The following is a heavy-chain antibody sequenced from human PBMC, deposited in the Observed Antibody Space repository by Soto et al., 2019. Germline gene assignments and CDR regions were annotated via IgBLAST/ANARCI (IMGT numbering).Heavy chain of an antibody. J-gene: IGHJ3*02. CDR3: ARTTITMIVVSSPGAFDI. D-gene: IGHD3-22*01. CDR1: GFTFSNYF. V-gene: IGHV3-53*01. Sequence: GGSLRLSCAASGFTFSNYFMHWVRQAPGKGLVWVSRIYSGGSTYYADSVKGRFTISRDNSKNTLYLQMNSLRAEDTAVYYCARTTITMIVVSSPGAFDIWGQGTMVTVSS. CDR2: IYSGGST.